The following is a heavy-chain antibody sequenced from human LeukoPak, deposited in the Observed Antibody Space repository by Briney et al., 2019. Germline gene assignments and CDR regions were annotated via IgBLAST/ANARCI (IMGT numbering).Heavy chain of an antibody. Sequence: PGGSLRLSCAASGFTFDDYAMHWVRQAPGKGLEWVSGISWNSGSIGYADSVKGRFTISRDNAKNSLYLQMNSLRAEDTALYYCAKGMGGDCYYYYMDVWGKGTTVTISS. J-gene: IGHJ6*03. CDR3: AKGMGGDCYYYYMDV. CDR2: ISWNSGSI. V-gene: IGHV3-9*01. D-gene: IGHD4-17*01. CDR1: GFTFDDYA.